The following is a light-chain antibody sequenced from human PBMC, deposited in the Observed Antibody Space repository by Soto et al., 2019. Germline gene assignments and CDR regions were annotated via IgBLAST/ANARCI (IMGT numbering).Light chain of an antibody. CDR2: DVS. V-gene: IGLV2-14*03. J-gene: IGLJ2*01. Sequence: QSALTQPASVSGSPGQSITISCTGTSIDVGAYNYVSWYQQHPGKVPKLMIYDVSNRPSGVSNRFSGSKSGNTASLTISGLQAEDEADYYCSSYSSSITVLFGVWTKLTVL. CDR3: SSYSSSITVL. CDR1: SIDVGAYNY.